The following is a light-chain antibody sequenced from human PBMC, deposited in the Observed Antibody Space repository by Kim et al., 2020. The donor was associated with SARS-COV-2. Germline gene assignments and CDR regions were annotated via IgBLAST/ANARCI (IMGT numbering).Light chain of an antibody. V-gene: IGLV1-40*01. J-gene: IGLJ2*01. CDR1: SSNIGAGYD. Sequence: RVTISCTGSSSNIGAGYDVHWYQQLPGTAPKLLIYDNNNRPSGVPDRFSGSKSGTSASLAITGLQAEDEADYYCQSYDSGLSGSVFGGGTQLTVL. CDR3: QSYDSGLSGSV. CDR2: DNN.